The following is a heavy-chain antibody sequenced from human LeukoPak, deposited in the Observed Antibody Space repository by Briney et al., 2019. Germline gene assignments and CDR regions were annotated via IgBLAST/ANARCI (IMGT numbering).Heavy chain of an antibody. CDR1: GFSFSALE. D-gene: IGHD2-15*01. Sequence: PGGSLRLSCAASGFSFSALEMNWVSQAPGKGLEWISHISTGGRTIYYADSVKGRFTISRDNAKNSLYLQMNSLRGEDTGVYYCARGSGYVLDYWTQGTLVTVSS. V-gene: IGHV3-48*03. CDR2: ISTGGRTI. J-gene: IGHJ4*02. CDR3: ARGSGYVLDY.